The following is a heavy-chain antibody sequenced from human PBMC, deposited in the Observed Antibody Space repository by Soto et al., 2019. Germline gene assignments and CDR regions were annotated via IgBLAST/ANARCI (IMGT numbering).Heavy chain of an antibody. D-gene: IGHD6-19*01. CDR3: AKDLRIAVAGTDYFDS. V-gene: IGHV3-30*18. J-gene: IGHJ4*02. Sequence: QVQLVESGGGVVQPGRSLRLSCAASGFSFCSYGMHWVRQAPGKGLEWVAVISYDVTNKYYADSVKGRFTISRDNSKNTLYLQMNSLRAEDTVVYYCAKDLRIAVAGTDYFDSWGQGTLVTVSS. CDR1: GFSFCSYG. CDR2: ISYDVTNK.